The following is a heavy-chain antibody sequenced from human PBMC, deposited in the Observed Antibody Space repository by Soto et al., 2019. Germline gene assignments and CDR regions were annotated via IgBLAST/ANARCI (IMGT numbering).Heavy chain of an antibody. D-gene: IGHD1-7*01. Sequence: SETLSLTCAVSGGSFTSNNWWTWVRQPPGQGLEWIGEIYRTGSTNYNPSLKSRVTISLDKSENQFSLKVTSLTAAGTAVYYCASRDPGTSVDYWGQGTLVTVSS. J-gene: IGHJ4*02. V-gene: IGHV4-4*02. CDR1: GGSFTSNNW. CDR2: IYRTGST. CDR3: ASRDPGTSVDY.